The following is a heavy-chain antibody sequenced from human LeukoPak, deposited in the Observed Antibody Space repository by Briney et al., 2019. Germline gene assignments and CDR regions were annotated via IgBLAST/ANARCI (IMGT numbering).Heavy chain of an antibody. J-gene: IGHJ4*02. CDR3: ARDTSPPGY. D-gene: IGHD2-2*01. CDR2: INSDGSST. Sequence: GGSLRLSCAASGFTFSIYWMHWVRQAPGKWRVWVSRINSDGSSTSYADSVKGRLTIPRDNAKNTPYLQMNSLRAEDTAVYYRARDTSPPGYWGPGTLVTVSS. CDR1: GFTFSIYW. V-gene: IGHV3-74*01.